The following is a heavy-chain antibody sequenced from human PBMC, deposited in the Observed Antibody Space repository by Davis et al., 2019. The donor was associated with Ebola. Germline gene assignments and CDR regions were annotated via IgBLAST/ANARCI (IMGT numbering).Heavy chain of an antibody. D-gene: IGHD1-26*01. V-gene: IGHV4-39*01. Sequence: MPSETLSLTCAVSGGSISSISYFWGWIRQPPGKGLEWIGSIHYSGSTYYYPSLKIRVTISADTSKCQFSLRLSSVSAADTAIYYCVRQSIVATETHYYNYDVDVWGKGTTVAVSS. J-gene: IGHJ6*04. CDR1: GGSISSISYF. CDR2: IHYSGST. CDR3: VRQSIVATETHYYNYDVDV.